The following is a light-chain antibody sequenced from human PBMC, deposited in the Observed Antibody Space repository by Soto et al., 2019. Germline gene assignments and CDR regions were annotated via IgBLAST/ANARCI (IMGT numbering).Light chain of an antibody. V-gene: IGKV3-15*01. Sequence: EVGRTKAPAILYVSPGERVTVSCRARLSGHKYLAWYQQKPGHGPNLLIYYASTMATGFPARFNGSGSGTELARTISSLQSEDCGVYYCQHYSRSTTTFGPGNNVAIK. CDR1: LSGHKY. J-gene: IGKJ3*01. CDR3: QHYSRSTTT. CDR2: YAS.